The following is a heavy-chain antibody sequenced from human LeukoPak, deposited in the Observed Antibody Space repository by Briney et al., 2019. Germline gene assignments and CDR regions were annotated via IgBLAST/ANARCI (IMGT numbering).Heavy chain of an antibody. CDR2: TNSDGSIT. Sequence: QPGGSLRLSCAASEFTFSNYWMHWVRQAPGKGLVWVSRTNSDGSITSYADSVKGRFTISRDNAKNTLYLQMNSLRAEDTAVYYCERERAAADDSLDYWGQETRVTVSS. D-gene: IGHD6-13*01. CDR3: ERERAAADDSLDY. V-gene: IGHV3-74*01. J-gene: IGHJ4*02. CDR1: EFTFSNYW.